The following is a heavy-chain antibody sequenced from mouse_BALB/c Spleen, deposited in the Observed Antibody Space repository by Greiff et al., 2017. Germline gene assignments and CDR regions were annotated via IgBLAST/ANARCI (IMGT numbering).Heavy chain of an antibody. Sequence: EESGPGLVKPSQSLSLTCSVTGYSITSGYYWNWIRQFPGNKLEWMGYISYDGSNNYNPSLKNRISITRDTSKNQFFLKLNSVTTEDTATYYCARPYYRYDYWYFDVWGAGTTVTVSS. J-gene: IGHJ1*01. D-gene: IGHD2-14*01. CDR2: ISYDGSN. CDR1: GYSITSGYY. V-gene: IGHV3-6*02. CDR3: ARPYYRYDYWYFDV.